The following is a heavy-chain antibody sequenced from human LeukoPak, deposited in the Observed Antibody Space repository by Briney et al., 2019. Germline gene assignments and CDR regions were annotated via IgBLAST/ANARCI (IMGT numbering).Heavy chain of an antibody. J-gene: IGHJ4*02. D-gene: IGHD1-26*01. V-gene: IGHV3-7*01. CDR2: IREDGGEK. CDR3: ARDYRGGWNDY. CDR1: GFTFTKHW. Sequence: GGSLRLSCAASGFTFTKHWMSWVRQTKGKGLECVAKIREDGGEKHYVDSVKGRFTISRDNAKNSLYLQMNSLRVDDTAVYYCARDYRGGWNDYWGQGTLVTVSS.